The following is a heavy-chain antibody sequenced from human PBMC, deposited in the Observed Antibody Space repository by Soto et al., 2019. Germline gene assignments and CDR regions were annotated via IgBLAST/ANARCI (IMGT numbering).Heavy chain of an antibody. CDR1: GYTFTSYG. J-gene: IGHJ5*02. CDR2: ISAYNGNT. CDR3: AREDYDFWSGYSHWFDP. D-gene: IGHD3-3*01. Sequence: ASVKVSCKASGYTFTSYGISWVRQAPGQGLEWMGWISAYNGNTNYAQKLQGRVTMTTDTSTSTAYMELRSLRSDDTAVYYCAREDYDFWSGYSHWFDPWGQGTLVTSPQ. V-gene: IGHV1-18*01.